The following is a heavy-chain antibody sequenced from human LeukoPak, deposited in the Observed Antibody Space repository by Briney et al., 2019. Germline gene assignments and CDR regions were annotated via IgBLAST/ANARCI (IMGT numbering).Heavy chain of an antibody. V-gene: IGHV3-74*01. CDR3: AREAKVGGALQY. Sequence: GGSLRLSCAASGFIFSDYWMHWVRQAPEKGLVWVSRINTDGGFTRYADSVQGRFIISRDTAKNTLFLQMSSLRAEDTAVYYCAREAKVGGALQYWGQGILVTVSS. D-gene: IGHD1-26*01. CDR2: INTDGGFT. CDR1: GFIFSDYW. J-gene: IGHJ4*02.